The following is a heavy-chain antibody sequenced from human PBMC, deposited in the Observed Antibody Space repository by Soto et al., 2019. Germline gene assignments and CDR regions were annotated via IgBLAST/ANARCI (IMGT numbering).Heavy chain of an antibody. D-gene: IGHD3-3*01. CDR2: IYYSGST. Sequence: SETLSLTCTVSGGSISSSSYYWGWIRQPPGKGLEWIGSIYYSGSTYYNPSLKSRVTISVDTSKNQFSLKLSSVTAADTAVYYCASASVRSGLYYFDYWGQGTLVTVPQ. J-gene: IGHJ4*02. V-gene: IGHV4-39*01. CDR1: GGSISSSSYY. CDR3: ASASVRSGLYYFDY.